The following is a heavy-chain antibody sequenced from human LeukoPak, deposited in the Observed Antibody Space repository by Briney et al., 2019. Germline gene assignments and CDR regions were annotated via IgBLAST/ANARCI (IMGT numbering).Heavy chain of an antibody. Sequence: GGSLRLSCAASGFTFSSYAMSWVRQAPGKGLEWVSAISGSGGSTYYADSVKGRFTISRDNSKNTLYLQMNSLRPEDTAVYYCAKASDYYGSVSHREHPGDYFDYWGQGTLVTVSS. J-gene: IGHJ4*02. D-gene: IGHD3-10*01. V-gene: IGHV3-23*01. CDR1: GFTFSSYA. CDR3: AKASDYYGSVSHREHPGDYFDY. CDR2: ISGSGGST.